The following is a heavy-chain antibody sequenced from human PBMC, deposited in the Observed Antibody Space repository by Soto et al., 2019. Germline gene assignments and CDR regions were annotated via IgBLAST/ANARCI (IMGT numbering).Heavy chain of an antibody. CDR2: IIPIFGTA. CDR3: ARGFGQTPYYYYGMDV. V-gene: IGHV1-69*13. Sequence: ASVRVSCKASGGTFSSYAISWVRQAPGQGLEWMGGIIPIFGTANYAQKFQGRVTITADESTSTAYMELSSLRSEDTAVYYCARGFGQTPYYYYGMDVWGQGTTVTVSS. CDR1: GGTFSSYA. D-gene: IGHD3-16*01. J-gene: IGHJ6*02.